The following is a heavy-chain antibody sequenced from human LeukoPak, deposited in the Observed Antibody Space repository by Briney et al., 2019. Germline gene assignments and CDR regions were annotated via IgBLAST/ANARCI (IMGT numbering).Heavy chain of an antibody. CDR2: ISSSSTYI. CDR3: ARDSGYSSSPTNPNYYFDY. V-gene: IGHV3-21*01. Sequence: GGSLRLSCAVSGFTFRSYSMNWVRQAPGKGLEWVSSISSSSTYIYYADSVKGRFTISRDNARNSLFLQMNSLRVEDTAVYYCARDSGYSSSPTNPNYYFDYWGQGTLVTVSS. CDR1: GFTFRSYS. J-gene: IGHJ4*02. D-gene: IGHD5-18*01.